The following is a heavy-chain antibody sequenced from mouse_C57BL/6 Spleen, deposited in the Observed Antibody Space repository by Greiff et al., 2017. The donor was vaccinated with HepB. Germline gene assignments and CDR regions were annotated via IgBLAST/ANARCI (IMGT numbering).Heavy chain of an antibody. D-gene: IGHD2-5*01. V-gene: IGHV1-80*01. CDR1: GYAFSSYW. CDR3: AITYYSNYGGFAY. Sequence: VQRVESGAELVKPGASVKISCKASGYAFSSYWMNWVKQRPGKGLEWIGQIYPGDGDTNYNGKFKGKATLTADKSSSTAYMQLSSLTSEDSAVYFCAITYYSNYGGFAYWGQGTLVTVSA. J-gene: IGHJ3*01. CDR2: IYPGDGDT.